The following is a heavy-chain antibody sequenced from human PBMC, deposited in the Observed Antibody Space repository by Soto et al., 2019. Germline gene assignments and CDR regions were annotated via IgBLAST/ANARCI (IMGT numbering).Heavy chain of an antibody. Sequence: QVQLVQSGAEVKKPGASVKVSCKASGYTFTSYDINWVRHATRQGHGWMGWMNPNSGNTGYAQKFQGRVNMTRNTSLSTGYMEPSCLRSKDTAVYYCARELTGYSRNWGQGTLVTVSS. CDR2: MNPNSGNT. D-gene: IGHD6-13*01. J-gene: IGHJ4*02. CDR3: ARELTGYSRN. CDR1: GYTFTSYD. V-gene: IGHV1-8*01.